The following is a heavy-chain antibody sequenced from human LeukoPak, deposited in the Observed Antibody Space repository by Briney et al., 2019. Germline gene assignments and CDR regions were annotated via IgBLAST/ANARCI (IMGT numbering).Heavy chain of an antibody. V-gene: IGHV3-48*01. CDR1: GFTFRSHS. Sequence: GGSLRLSCAASGFTFRSHSITWVRPAPGKGLEWVSYISSSSNTIYYADSVKGRFTISRDNAKNSLYLQMNSLRAEDTAVYYCASSNPYSGYDSTNNYWGQGTLVTVSS. CDR2: ISSSSNTI. CDR3: ASSNPYSGYDSTNNY. D-gene: IGHD5-12*01. J-gene: IGHJ4*02.